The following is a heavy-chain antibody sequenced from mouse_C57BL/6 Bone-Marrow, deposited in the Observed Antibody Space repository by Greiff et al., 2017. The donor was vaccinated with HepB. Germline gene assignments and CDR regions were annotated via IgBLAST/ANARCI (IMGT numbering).Heavy chain of an antibody. V-gene: IGHV1-55*01. CDR1: GYTFTSYW. J-gene: IGHJ4*01. Sequence: QVQLQQPGAELVRPGTSVKLSCKASGYTFTSYWMHWVKQRPGQGLEWIGDIYPGSGSTNYNEKFKSKATLTVDTSSSTAYMQLSSLTSEDSAVYYCARSGPFTTVVATDAMDYWGQGTSVTVSS. CDR3: ARSGPFTTVVATDAMDY. CDR2: IYPGSGST. D-gene: IGHD1-1*01.